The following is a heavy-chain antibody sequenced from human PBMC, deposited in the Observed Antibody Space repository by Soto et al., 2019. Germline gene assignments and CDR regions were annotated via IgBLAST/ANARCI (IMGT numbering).Heavy chain of an antibody. CDR2: INPSGGST. CDR1: GYTFTSYY. Sequence: ASVKVSCKASGYTFTSYYMHWVRQAPGQGLEWMGIINPSGGSTSYAQKFQGRVTMTRDTSTSTVYMELSSLRSEDTAVYYCARDNGGNSPPPKIYYCGMDVWGQGTTVTVSS. J-gene: IGHJ6*02. V-gene: IGHV1-46*01. D-gene: IGHD2-21*02. CDR3: ARDNGGNSPPPKIYYCGMDV.